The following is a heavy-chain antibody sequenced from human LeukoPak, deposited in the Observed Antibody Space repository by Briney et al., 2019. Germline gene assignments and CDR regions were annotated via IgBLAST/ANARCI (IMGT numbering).Heavy chain of an antibody. CDR3: ATKRGSGSYLIDY. CDR1: GFTFGSYW. V-gene: IGHV3-74*01. CDR2: INSDGSST. Sequence: GGSLRLSCAASGFTFGSYWMHWVRQAPGKGLVWVSRINSDGSSTSYADSVKGRFTISRDNAKDTLYLQMNSLRAEDTAVYYCATKRGSGSYLIDYWGQGTLVTVSS. J-gene: IGHJ4*02. D-gene: IGHD3-10*01.